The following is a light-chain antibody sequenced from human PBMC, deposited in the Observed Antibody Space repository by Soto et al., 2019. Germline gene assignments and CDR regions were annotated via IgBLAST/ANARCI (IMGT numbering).Light chain of an antibody. CDR2: ADS. CDR3: QQRHMWPIT. Sequence: EIVLTQSPATLSLSPGETATLSCRASQSVSGYIGWYQQKPGQAPRLLIYADSNRATGIPARFSGSGSGTDFTLTISSLEPEDSAVYYCQQRHMWPITFGQGTRLEI. J-gene: IGKJ5*01. CDR1: QSVSGY. V-gene: IGKV3-11*01.